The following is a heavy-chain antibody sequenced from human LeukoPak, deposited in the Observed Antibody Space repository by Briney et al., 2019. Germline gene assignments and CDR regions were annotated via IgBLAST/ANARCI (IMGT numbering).Heavy chain of an antibody. D-gene: IGHD3-3*01. CDR3: ARLRDDFWSGYSYRYFDY. V-gene: IGHV4-39*01. J-gene: IGHJ4*02. Sequence: SGTLSLTCTVSGGSISSSSYYWGWIRQPPGKGREWIGSIYYSGSTYYNPSLKSRVTISVDTSKNQFSLKLSSVTAADTAVYYCARLRDDFWSGYSYRYFDYWGQGTLVTVSS. CDR1: GGSISSSSYY. CDR2: IYYSGST.